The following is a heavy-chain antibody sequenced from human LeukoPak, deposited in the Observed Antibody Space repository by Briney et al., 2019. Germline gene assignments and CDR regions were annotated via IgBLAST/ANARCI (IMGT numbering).Heavy chain of an antibody. CDR3: ARGPYSGSYYRFDY. Sequence: PGGSLRLSCAASGFTVSSNYMSWVRQAPGKGLEWVSGINWNGGSTGYADSVKGRFTISRDNAKNSLYLQMNSLRAEDTALYYCARGPYSGSYYRFDYWGQGTLVTVSS. V-gene: IGHV3-20*04. CDR2: INWNGGST. J-gene: IGHJ4*02. CDR1: GFTVSSNY. D-gene: IGHD1-26*01.